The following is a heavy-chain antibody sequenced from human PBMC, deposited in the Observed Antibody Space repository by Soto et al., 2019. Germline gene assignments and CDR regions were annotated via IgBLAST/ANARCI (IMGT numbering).Heavy chain of an antibody. Sequence: GASVKVSCKASGGTFNNYAISWVRQAPGQGLEWVGVLIPIFGTINCAQKFQGRVTITADESMTTAYMEMSSLRSEDTAVYYCVSPGGGKHDILTGPDYWGQGTLVTVPS. J-gene: IGHJ4*02. CDR1: GGTFNNYA. CDR2: LIPIFGTI. V-gene: IGHV1-69*13. D-gene: IGHD3-9*01. CDR3: VSPGGGKHDILTGPDY.